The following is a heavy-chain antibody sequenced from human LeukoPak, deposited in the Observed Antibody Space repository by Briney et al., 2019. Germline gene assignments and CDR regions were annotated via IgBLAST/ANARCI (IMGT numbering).Heavy chain of an antibody. V-gene: IGHV3-23*01. CDR1: DFTFSSYD. J-gene: IGHJ4*02. Sequence: PGGSLRLSCVASDFTFSSYDMTWVRQAPGKGLEWVASISDSGRYIFSADSMRGRFTISRDNSAKTLYLEIYSLRVDDTATYSCGGKFPGAAYYFDSWGQGTLVAVSS. D-gene: IGHD2-21*01. CDR2: ISDSGRYI. CDR3: GGKFPGAAYYFDS.